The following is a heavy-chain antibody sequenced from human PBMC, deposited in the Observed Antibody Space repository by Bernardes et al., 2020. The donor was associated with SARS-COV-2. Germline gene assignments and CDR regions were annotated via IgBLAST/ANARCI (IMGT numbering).Heavy chain of an antibody. D-gene: IGHD1-26*01. CDR3: ARWGDSDAFDI. J-gene: IGHJ3*02. CDR1: GGSFSGYY. V-gene: IGHV4-34*01. Sequence: ETLSLTCAVYGGSFSGYYWSWIRQPPGKGLEWIGEINHSGTSKYNPSLKSRVTISVDTSKNQFSLKLSSVTAADTAMYYCARWGDSDAFDIWGQGAMVTVSS. CDR2: INHSGTS.